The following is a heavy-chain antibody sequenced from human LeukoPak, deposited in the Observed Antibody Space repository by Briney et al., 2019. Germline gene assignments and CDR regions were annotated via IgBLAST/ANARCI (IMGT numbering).Heavy chain of an antibody. J-gene: IGHJ3*02. CDR2: INPNSGGT. D-gene: IGHD3-22*01. CDR3: ARDLGFDYYDSSGYHDAFDI. CDR1: GYTFTGYY. Sequence: GSVKVSCKASGYTFTGYYMHWVRQAPGQGLEWMGWINPNSGGTNYEQKFQGRVTMTRDTSISTAYMELSRLRSDDTAVYYCARDLGFDYYDSSGYHDAFDIWGQGTMVTVSS. V-gene: IGHV1-2*02.